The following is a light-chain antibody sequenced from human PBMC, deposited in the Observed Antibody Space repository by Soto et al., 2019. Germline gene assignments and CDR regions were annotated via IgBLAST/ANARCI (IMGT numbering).Light chain of an antibody. CDR1: QSISSY. CDR2: AAS. V-gene: IGKV1-39*01. J-gene: IGKJ1*01. Sequence: DIQMTQSPSSLSASVGDRVTITCRASQSISSYLNWYQQKPGKAPKLLIYAASSFQSGVPPRFSRSGSGTDFTLTISKLQPDDFATYFSQQYHNFPRTFGQGTKVDIK. CDR3: QQYHNFPRT.